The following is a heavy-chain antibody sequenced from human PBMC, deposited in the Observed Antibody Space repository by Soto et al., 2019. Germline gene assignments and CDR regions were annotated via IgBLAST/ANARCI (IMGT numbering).Heavy chain of an antibody. Sequence: LTSTDHGNNVIGSYSSWLGQPPGKDLDCMGYVYYSGGNNYHPLLTTRVTISVHTSKNQISLRLKSVTAADTAVYYCARAETSGIHYFAYWGQGSLVTIS. CDR1: GNNVIGSY. D-gene: IGHD6-13*01. CDR3: ARAETSGIHYFAY. V-gene: IGHV4-59*02. CDR2: VYYSGGN. J-gene: IGHJ4*02.